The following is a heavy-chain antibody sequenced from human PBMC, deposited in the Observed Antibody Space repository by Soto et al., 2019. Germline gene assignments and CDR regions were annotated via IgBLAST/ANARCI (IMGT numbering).Heavy chain of an antibody. CDR1: GVTVSGNY. CDR2: IHSGDST. D-gene: IGHD3-22*01. V-gene: IGHV3-66*01. J-gene: IGHJ4*02. Sequence: EVQMVESGGGLVQPGGSLRLSCAASGVTVSGNYMSWGRQSPGRGLEWVSVIHSGDSTHYADSVKGRFTISRDNSKNTLYLQMNSLRAEDTAVYYCARGHYESPPGYFDYWGQGTLVTVSS. CDR3: ARGHYESPPGYFDY.